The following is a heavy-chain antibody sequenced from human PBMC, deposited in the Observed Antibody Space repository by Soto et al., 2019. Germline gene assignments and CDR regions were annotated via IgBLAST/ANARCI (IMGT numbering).Heavy chain of an antibody. J-gene: IGHJ4*02. CDR2: IFPRDSDT. CDR1: GYNYDTYW. D-gene: IGHD3-22*01. V-gene: IGHV5-51*01. Sequence: GESLKISCKGSGYNYDTYWIAWVRQMPGKGLEWIGIIFPRDSDTRYRPSFQGQVTISADRSTTTAYLQWYSLKASDTAMYYCARSYYDSSGYYYDMDYWGQGTLVTVSS. CDR3: ARSYYDSSGYYYDMDY.